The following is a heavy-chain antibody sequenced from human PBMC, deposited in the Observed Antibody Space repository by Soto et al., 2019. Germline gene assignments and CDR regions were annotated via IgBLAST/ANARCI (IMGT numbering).Heavy chain of an antibody. V-gene: IGHV1-18*01. D-gene: IGHD3-16*01. Sequence: QVQLVQSGAEVKNPGASVKVSCKASGYRFTSYGIGWVRQAPGQGLEWMGWINAYNGNTNDAQNLQGRVTLTTDTSTSTAYMELSSLRSNDTAVYYCAMVDVYVTPSPQDVWGQGTTVTVSS. J-gene: IGHJ6*02. CDR2: INAYNGNT. CDR1: GYRFTSYG. CDR3: AMVDVYVTPSPQDV.